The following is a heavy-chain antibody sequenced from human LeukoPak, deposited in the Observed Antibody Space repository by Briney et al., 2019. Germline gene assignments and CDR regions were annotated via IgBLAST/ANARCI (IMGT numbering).Heavy chain of an antibody. J-gene: IGHJ5*02. Sequence: GGSLRLSCTASGFTLSNSDMDWVRQAPGKGLEWVSTISGTGANTSYADSVKGRFTMSRDNFKSTLYLQMNSLRVEDAAVYYCAKRRYDTSSLDWFDPWGQGTLVTVSS. CDR3: AKRRYDTSSLDWFDP. CDR1: GFTLSNSD. V-gene: IGHV3-23*01. CDR2: ISGTGANT. D-gene: IGHD3-22*01.